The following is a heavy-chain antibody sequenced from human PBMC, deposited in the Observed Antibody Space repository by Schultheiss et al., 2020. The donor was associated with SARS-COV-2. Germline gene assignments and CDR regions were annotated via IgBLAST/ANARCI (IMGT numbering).Heavy chain of an antibody. D-gene: IGHD3-10*01. CDR3: ARGKWGVGYFDY. J-gene: IGHJ4*02. Sequence: SETLSLTCAVHGGSFSGYYRGWIRQPPRKGLEWIGELNHSGSTNYNSSLKSRVTISLDTSKNQVSLKLTSVTAAATAVYSCARGKWGVGYFDYWGQGMLVTVSS. V-gene: IGHV4-34*01. CDR2: LNHSGST. CDR1: GGSFSGYY.